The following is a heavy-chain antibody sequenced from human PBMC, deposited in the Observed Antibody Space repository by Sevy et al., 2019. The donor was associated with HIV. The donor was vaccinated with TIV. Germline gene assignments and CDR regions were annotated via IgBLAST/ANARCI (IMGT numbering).Heavy chain of an antibody. V-gene: IGHV1-24*01. J-gene: IGHJ4*02. CDR3: ATASHCSGGSCYPIEYPKFDY. CDR2: FDPEDGET. D-gene: IGHD2-15*01. Sequence: ASVKVSCKVSGYTLTELSMHWVRQAPGKGLAWMGGFDPEDGETIYAQKFQGRVTMTEDTSTDTAYLELSNLRSEDTAVYYCATASHCSGGSCYPIEYPKFDYWGQGTLVTVSS. CDR1: GYTLTELS.